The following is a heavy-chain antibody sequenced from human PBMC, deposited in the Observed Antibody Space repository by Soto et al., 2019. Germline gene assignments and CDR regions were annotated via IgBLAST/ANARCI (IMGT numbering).Heavy chain of an antibody. CDR2: VFPMFDVP. D-gene: IGHD3-16*02. CDR1: GGTFNTYA. J-gene: IGHJ4*02. Sequence: QVQLVQSGPEMKKPGSAVKVSCKASGGTFNTYAMNWVRQVPGQVLEWMGGVFPMFDVPRYAQKFQGRVKITLDESSTTAYMDLSSLRFDDTAVYYCARSVGSGGVIGGFDYWGQGTLVSV. V-gene: IGHV1-69*19. CDR3: ARSVGSGGVIGGFDY.